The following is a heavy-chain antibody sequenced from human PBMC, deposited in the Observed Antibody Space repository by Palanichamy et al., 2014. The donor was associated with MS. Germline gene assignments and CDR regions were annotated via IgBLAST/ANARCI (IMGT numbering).Heavy chain of an antibody. J-gene: IGHJ6*03. CDR2: FIPIVGSP. D-gene: IGHD2-2*01. V-gene: IGHV1-69*06. CDR1: GGTISSFA. Sequence: QVQLEQSGTEMKEPGSSVKVSCKASGGTISSFAISWVRQAPGQGLEWMGGFIPIVGSPNYAQRFRGRVTISADKPTNTVLMELTRLNSEDTAVYYCARGPPDYFYYYYVDVWGKGTTVTVSS. CDR3: ARGPPDYFYYYYVDV.